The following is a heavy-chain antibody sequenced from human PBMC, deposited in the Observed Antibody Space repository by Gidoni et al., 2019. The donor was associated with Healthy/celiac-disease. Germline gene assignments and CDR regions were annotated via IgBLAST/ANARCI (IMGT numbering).Heavy chain of an antibody. CDR3: ARDRPYYEEWQNVDHYYYYGMDV. D-gene: IGHD3-3*01. CDR1: GYTFTGYY. J-gene: IGHJ6*02. V-gene: IGHV1-2*04. Sequence: QVQLVQSGAEVKKPGASVKVSCKASGYTFTGYYIHWGRQAPGRGLEWMGWINPISGGTTYAQKFQGWVTITSDTSISTAYMELSSLRSDDTAVYYCARDRPYYEEWQNVDHYYYYGMDVWGQGTTVTVSS. CDR2: INPISGGT.